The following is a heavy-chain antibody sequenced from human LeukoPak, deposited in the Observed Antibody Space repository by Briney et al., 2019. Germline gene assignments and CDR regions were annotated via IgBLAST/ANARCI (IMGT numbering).Heavy chain of an antibody. V-gene: IGHV3-11*04. D-gene: IGHD5-18*01. CDR1: GFIFSDYY. CDR3: ARDLLTAMEGQFGY. Sequence: GGSLRLSCAASGFIFSDYYMSWIRQAPGKGLEWVSYISSSASTIYYADSVKGRFTISRDKAKNSLYLQMNSLRAEDTAVYYCARDLLTAMEGQFGYWGQGTLVTVSS. J-gene: IGHJ4*02. CDR2: ISSSASTI.